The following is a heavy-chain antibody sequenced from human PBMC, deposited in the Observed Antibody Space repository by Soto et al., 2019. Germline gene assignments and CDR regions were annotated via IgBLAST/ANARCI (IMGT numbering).Heavy chain of an antibody. D-gene: IGHD3-22*01. CDR3: TRPSGYYDSSGYPEYFQH. J-gene: IGHJ1*01. CDR1: GFTVSSNY. CDR2: IYSGGST. V-gene: IGHV3-66*02. Sequence: GGSLRLSCAASGFTVSSNYMSWVRQAPGKGLEWVSVIYSGGSTYYADSVKGRFTISRDNSKNTLYLQMNSLRAEDTAVYYCTRPSGYYDSSGYPEYFQHWGQGTPVTVSS.